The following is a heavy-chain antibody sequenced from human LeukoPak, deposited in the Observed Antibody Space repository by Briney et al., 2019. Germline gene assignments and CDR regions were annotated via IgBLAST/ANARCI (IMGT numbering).Heavy chain of an antibody. CDR2: VYYSGTA. D-gene: IGHD6-19*01. CDR1: GGSMRSYY. V-gene: IGHV4-59*08. J-gene: IGHJ4*02. Sequence: SETLSLTCTVSGGSMRSYYWSCIRQPPGKGLELIGYVYYSGTANYNPSLESRVTILVDTSKNQFSLNLSSVTATDTAVYYCARTKSGWYYSDYWGQGTLVSVS. CDR3: ARTKSGWYYSDY.